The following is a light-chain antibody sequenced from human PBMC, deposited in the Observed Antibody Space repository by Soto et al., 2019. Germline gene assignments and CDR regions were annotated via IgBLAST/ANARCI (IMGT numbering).Light chain of an antibody. J-gene: IGLJ2*01. CDR1: SSDVGGYNF. CDR2: DVT. Sequence: QSALTQPPSASGSPGQSVTISCTGTSSDVGGYNFVSWYQQHPGKAPKLMIYDVTERPSGVPDRFSGSKSGTSASLAITELQAEDEADYYCQSYDSSLSGSRVFGGGTKVTVL. V-gene: IGLV2-8*01. CDR3: QSYDSSLSGSRV.